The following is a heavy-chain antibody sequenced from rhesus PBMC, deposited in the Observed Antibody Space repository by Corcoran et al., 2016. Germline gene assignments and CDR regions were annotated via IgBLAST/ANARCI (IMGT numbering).Heavy chain of an antibody. CDR1: GGSISSNW. D-gene: IGHD2-21*01. Sequence: QLQLQESGPGLVKPSETLSLTCAVSGGSISSNWWSWIRQPSGKGLEWIGRISGSGGSTSYTPSLKSRVTISPDTSKIQFSLKLSSVTAADAAVYYCARDWCTGSGCSSLDVWGRGVLVTVSS. CDR2: ISGSGGST. CDR3: ARDWCTGSGCSSLDV. J-gene: IGHJ5-2*02. V-gene: IGHV4-173*01.